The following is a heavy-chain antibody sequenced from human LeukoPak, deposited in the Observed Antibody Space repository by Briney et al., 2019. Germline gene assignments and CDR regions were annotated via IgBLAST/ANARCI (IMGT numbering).Heavy chain of an antibody. V-gene: IGHV3-30-3*01. Sequence: GRSLRLSCVASGFTFSSYAMHWVRQAPGKGLEGVALISYDGSNKYYADSVKGRFTISRDNSKNTLYLQMNSLRAEDTAVYYCARGGVYSSGSYYLYYFDYWGQGTLVTVSS. J-gene: IGHJ4*02. CDR1: GFTFSSYA. D-gene: IGHD6-19*01. CDR2: ISYDGSNK. CDR3: ARGGVYSSGSYYLYYFDY.